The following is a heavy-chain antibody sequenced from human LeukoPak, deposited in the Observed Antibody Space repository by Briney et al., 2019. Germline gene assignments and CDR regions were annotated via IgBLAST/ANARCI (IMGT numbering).Heavy chain of an antibody. Sequence: PAETLSLTCTVSGGSINGYHWSWIRQPPGKGLEWIGYIYSNEATEYTPSLKSRVTISAATSKTQCSLKLTSVTAADTAIYHCARRNDFHIWGQGTMVTVSS. CDR3: ARRNDFHI. CDR2: IYSNEAT. V-gene: IGHV4-59*12. J-gene: IGHJ3*02. CDR1: GGSINGYH.